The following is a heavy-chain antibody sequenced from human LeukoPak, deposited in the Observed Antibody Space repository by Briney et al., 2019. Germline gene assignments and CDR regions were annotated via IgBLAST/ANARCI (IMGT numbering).Heavy chain of an antibody. V-gene: IGHV1-8*01. D-gene: IGHD3-16*01. CDR3: AREGDYYYYMDV. CDR2: TNPNSGNT. Sequence: ASVKVSCKASGYTFTSYDINWVRQATGQGLEWMGWTNPNSGNTGYAQKFQGRVTMTRNTSISTAYMELSSLRSEDTAVYYCAREGDYYYYMDVWGKGTTVTVSS. CDR1: GYTFTSYD. J-gene: IGHJ6*03.